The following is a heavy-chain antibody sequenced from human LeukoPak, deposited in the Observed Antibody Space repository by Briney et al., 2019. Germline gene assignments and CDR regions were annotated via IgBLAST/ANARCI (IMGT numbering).Heavy chain of an antibody. V-gene: IGHV4-31*03. CDR2: IHDSGST. CDR1: GGSIGSGSDY. D-gene: IGHD1-26*01. Sequence: PSQTLPLTCTVSGGSIGSGSDYWSWIRQHPVKGLEWIGYIHDSGSTYYNPSLRGRVSMSLDAPDNQFSLKLTSVTAADTAVYYCARDAGEYVGGSAGHYFDYWGQGTLVTVSS. CDR3: ARDAGEYVGGSAGHYFDY. J-gene: IGHJ4*02.